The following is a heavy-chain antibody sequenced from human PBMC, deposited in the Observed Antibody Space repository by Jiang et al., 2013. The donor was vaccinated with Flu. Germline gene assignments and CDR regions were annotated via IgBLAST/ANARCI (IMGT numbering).Heavy chain of an antibody. J-gene: IGHJ4*02. V-gene: IGHV4-59*11. CDR3: ARSARLYTPFEK. D-gene: IGHD2-15*01. CDR1: GGSISSHY. Sequence: SGSGLVKPSETLSLTCTVFGGSISSHYCSWIRQPPGKRLEWIGYISYSGSTNHNPSLESRVSISVDTSKNQCSLKLSSVTAADTAVYYCARSARLYTPFEKWGQGTLVTVSS. CDR2: ISYSGST.